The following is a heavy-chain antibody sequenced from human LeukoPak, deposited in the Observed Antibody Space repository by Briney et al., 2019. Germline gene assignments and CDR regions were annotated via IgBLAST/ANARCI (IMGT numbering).Heavy chain of an antibody. CDR2: IYHSGST. Sequence: PSETLSLTCTVSGYSISSGYYWGWIRQPPGKGLEWIGSIYHSGSTYYNPSLKSRVTISVDTSKNQSSLKLSSVTAADTAVYYCARVEHGYSYGPTYYYYYMDVWGKGTTVTVSS. CDR1: GYSISSGYY. D-gene: IGHD5-18*01. V-gene: IGHV4-38-2*02. CDR3: ARVEHGYSYGPTYYYYYMDV. J-gene: IGHJ6*03.